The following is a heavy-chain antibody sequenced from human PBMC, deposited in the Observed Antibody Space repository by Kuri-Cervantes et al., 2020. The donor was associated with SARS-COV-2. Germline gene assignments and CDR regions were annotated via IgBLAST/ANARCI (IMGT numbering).Heavy chain of an antibody. J-gene: IGHJ6*02. Sequence: GGSLRLSCAASGFTFSSYSMNWVRQAPGKGLEWVSVIYSGGSTYYADSVKGRFTISSDNSKNTLYLQMNSLRAEDTAVYYCARGGSNYYGMDVWGQGTTATVSS. V-gene: IGHV3-66*01. CDR2: IYSGGST. CDR1: GFTFSSYS. D-gene: IGHD4-11*01. CDR3: ARGGSNYYGMDV.